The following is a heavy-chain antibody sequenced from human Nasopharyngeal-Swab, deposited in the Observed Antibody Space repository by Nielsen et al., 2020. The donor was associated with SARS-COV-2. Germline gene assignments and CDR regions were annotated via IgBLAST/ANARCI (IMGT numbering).Heavy chain of an antibody. CDR3: ARNNPGSLVNYYYYMDV. J-gene: IGHJ6*03. V-gene: IGHV4-39*01. CDR2: IYYSGST. D-gene: IGHD3-16*01. Sequence: WIPQPPGKGLEWIGSIYYSGSTYYNPSLKSRVTISVDTSKNQFSLKLSSVTAADTAVYYCARNNPGSLVNYYYYMDVWGKGTTVTVSS.